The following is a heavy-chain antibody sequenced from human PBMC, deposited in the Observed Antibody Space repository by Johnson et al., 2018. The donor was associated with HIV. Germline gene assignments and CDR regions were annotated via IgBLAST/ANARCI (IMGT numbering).Heavy chain of an antibody. CDR2: IRYDGSNK. J-gene: IGHJ3*02. Sequence: QVQLVESGGGVVQPGGSLRLSCAASGFTFISYGMHWVRQAPGKGLEWVAFIRYDGSNKYYADSVKGRFTISRDNSKNTLYLQMNSLRAEYMAVYYCAKEQEWEPGAFDIWGQGTMVTVSS. CDR3: AKEQEWEPGAFDI. D-gene: IGHD1-26*01. CDR1: GFTFISYG. V-gene: IGHV3-30*02.